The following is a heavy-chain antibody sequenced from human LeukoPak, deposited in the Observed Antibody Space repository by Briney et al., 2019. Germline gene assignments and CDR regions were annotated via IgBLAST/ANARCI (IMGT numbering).Heavy chain of an antibody. V-gene: IGHV4-61*02. CDR2: FYNRGST. D-gene: IGHD3-22*01. CDR3: ARETDDSSGYSYPYYYYGMDV. Sequence: SQTLSLTCTVSGGSLSSGRYYWIWIRQPAGRGPEWIGRFYNRGSTNHNPSLKSRIPISVDTSKHQFSLKLSSVTAADTAVYYCARETDDSSGYSYPYYYYGMDVWGQGTTVTVSS. J-gene: IGHJ6*02. CDR1: GGSLSSGRYY.